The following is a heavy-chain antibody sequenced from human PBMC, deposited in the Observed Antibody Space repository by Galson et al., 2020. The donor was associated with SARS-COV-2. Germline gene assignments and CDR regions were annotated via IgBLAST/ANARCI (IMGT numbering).Heavy chain of an antibody. J-gene: IGHJ4*02. CDR3: IRGYDCDY. CDR2: IYPGDSDT. Sequence: EESLKISCKGSGYSFTTNWIGWVRQMPGKGLEWMGMIYPGDSDTRYSPSFQGQVTISADKSISTAYLHWNSLKASDTAMYYCIRGYDCDYWGQGTLVTVSS. D-gene: IGHD5-12*01. V-gene: IGHV5-51*01. CDR1: GYSFTTNW.